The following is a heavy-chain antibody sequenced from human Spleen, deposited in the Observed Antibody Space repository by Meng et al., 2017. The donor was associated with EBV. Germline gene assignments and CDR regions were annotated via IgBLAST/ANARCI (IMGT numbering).Heavy chain of an antibody. Sequence: VQLVQSWAEVKKPGSSVKVSCTASGVNFRHIAIGWVRQAPGQGLEWMGAIVPIVGKSNYAERFNDRVIITADEFTSTAYLELSSLTFEDTAVYYCARDNWGEDYWGQGTLVTVSS. J-gene: IGHJ4*01. D-gene: IGHD7-27*01. CDR2: IVPIVGKS. CDR3: ARDNWGEDY. V-gene: IGHV1-69*01. CDR1: GVNFRHIA.